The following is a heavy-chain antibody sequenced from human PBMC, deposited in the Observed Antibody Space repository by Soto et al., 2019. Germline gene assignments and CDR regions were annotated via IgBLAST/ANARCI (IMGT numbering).Heavy chain of an antibody. CDR2: IKSKTDGGTT. J-gene: IGHJ4*02. D-gene: IGHD3-22*01. CDR1: GFTFSNAW. CDR3: ATEVFHNFDRIGSSDY. Sequence: EVRLVESGGGLVKPGESLRLSCAASGFTFSNAWMNWVRQAPGKGLEWVGRIKSKTDGGTTDYAAPVKGRFTISRENSKITLYRQMDSLKTEDTAVYYCATEVFHNFDRIGSSDYGGQGTLVTVSS. V-gene: IGHV3-15*07.